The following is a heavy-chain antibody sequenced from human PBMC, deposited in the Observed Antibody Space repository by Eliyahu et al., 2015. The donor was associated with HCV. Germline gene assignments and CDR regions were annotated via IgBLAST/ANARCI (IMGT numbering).Heavy chain of an antibody. J-gene: IGHJ5*02. Sequence: EVHLVESGGGLVQPGGSLXLSXAASGFSFRGGWMNGVRQAAGEGPEWVAAINQDGSGKYSMDSVNGRFTISRDDAKNSVYLQMSSLRVEDTAMYYCASGNLDLWGQGTLVTVSS. V-gene: IGHV3-7*01. D-gene: IGHD5-24*01. CDR1: GFSFRGGW. CDR2: INQDGSGK. CDR3: ASGNLDL.